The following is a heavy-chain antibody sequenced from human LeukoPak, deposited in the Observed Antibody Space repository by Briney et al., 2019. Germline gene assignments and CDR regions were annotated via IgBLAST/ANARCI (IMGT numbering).Heavy chain of an antibody. Sequence: PADTLPLTCTVAGGSIRSYYWSWIRQPPGKGLEWIGYVYYSGSTNYNPSLKSRVTISVDTSKNQFSLKLSSVTAADTAVYYCARGGSGYYPLGGVFDYWGQGTLVTVSS. J-gene: IGHJ4*02. CDR3: ARGGSGYYPLGGVFDY. V-gene: IGHV4-59*07. CDR2: VYYSGST. CDR1: GGSIRSYY. D-gene: IGHD3-22*01.